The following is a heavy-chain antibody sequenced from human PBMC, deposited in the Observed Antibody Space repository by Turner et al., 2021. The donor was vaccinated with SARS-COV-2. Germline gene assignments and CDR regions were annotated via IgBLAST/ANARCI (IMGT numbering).Heavy chain of an antibody. J-gene: IGHJ4*02. D-gene: IGHD6-13*01. Sequence: VQLVESGGGLVQPGRSLRLSCAASGFTFDDYAMHWVRQAPGKGLEWVSGISWNSGSIVYADSVKGRFTISRDNAKNSLYLQMNSLRAEDTALYYCAKGPPIGWDSTWLDYWGQGTLVTVSS. CDR2: ISWNSGSI. V-gene: IGHV3-9*01. CDR1: GFTFDDYA. CDR3: AKGPPIGWDSTWLDY.